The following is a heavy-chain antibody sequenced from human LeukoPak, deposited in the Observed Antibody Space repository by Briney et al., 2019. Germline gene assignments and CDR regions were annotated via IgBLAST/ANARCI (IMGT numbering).Heavy chain of an antibody. J-gene: IGHJ4*02. CDR2: INGDGSVT. CDR3: IRAGNGLDS. CDR1: GFTFSTYS. V-gene: IGHV3-74*01. D-gene: IGHD2-8*01. Sequence: PGGALRLSCVGSGFTFSTYSMNWVPQAPGKGLVWVSRINGDGSVTNCAAFVKGRFTISRANAQNTLYLQMHTLRSDATAAYYCIRAGNGLDSWGQGTLVTVSS.